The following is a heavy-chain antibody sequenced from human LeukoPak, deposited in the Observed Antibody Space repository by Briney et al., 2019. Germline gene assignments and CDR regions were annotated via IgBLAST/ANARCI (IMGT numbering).Heavy chain of an antibody. J-gene: IGHJ3*02. CDR1: GFTFCSYS. CDR3: ARAGLYTSSGDSNDAFDM. Sequence: GGSLSLSCAGSGFTFCSYSMNWVRQAPGKGLEWVSSIGSTSSYIYYADSVKGRFTFSRDNAKNSLYLQMNSLRAEDTAVYYCARAGLYTSSGDSNDAFDMWGQGTMVTVSS. D-gene: IGHD6-6*01. CDR2: IGSTSSYI. V-gene: IGHV3-21*01.